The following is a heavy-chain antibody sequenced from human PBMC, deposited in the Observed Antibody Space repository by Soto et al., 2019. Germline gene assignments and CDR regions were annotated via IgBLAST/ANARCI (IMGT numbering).Heavy chain of an antibody. CDR1: GYAFSDFD. J-gene: IGHJ6*02. V-gene: IGHV1-8*01. CDR3: ARGNPFNYAGFDV. Sequence: SVKGSCKGFGYAFSDFDINWLRQASGQGPEWMGWMNAKSGDTFFAQRFQDKFNMTWDTSLSTAYMEVGSLTSDDTAIYYCARGNPFNYAGFDVWGQGTTVTVSS. CDR2: MNAKSGDT. D-gene: IGHD3-16*01.